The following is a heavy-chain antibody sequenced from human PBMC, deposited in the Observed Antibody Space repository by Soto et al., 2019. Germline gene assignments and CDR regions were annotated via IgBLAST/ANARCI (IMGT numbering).Heavy chain of an antibody. Sequence: ASETLSLTCTVSGGSISSYYWSWIRQPPGKGLEWIGYIYYSGRTNYNPSLKSRVTISVDTSKNQFSLKLSSVTAADTAVYYCACEDYGMDVWGQGTTVTVSS. CDR2: IYYSGRT. CDR3: ACEDYGMDV. V-gene: IGHV4-59*01. CDR1: GGSISSYY. J-gene: IGHJ6*02.